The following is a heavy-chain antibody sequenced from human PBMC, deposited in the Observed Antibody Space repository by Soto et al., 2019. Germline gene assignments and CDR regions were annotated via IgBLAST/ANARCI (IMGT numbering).Heavy chain of an antibody. Sequence: QVQLVESGGGVVQPGRSLRLSCAASGFTFSSYAMHWVRQAPGKGLEWVAVISYDGSNKYYADSVKGRFTISRDNSKNTLYLQMNSLRAEDTAVYYCTPLAGWHWGQGTLVIVSS. V-gene: IGHV3-30-3*01. CDR2: ISYDGSNK. J-gene: IGHJ4*02. CDR3: TPLAGWH. CDR1: GFTFSSYA.